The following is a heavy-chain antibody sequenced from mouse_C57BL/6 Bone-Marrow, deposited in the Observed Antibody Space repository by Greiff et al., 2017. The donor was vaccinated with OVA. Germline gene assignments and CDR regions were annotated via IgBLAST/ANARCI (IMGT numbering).Heavy chain of an antibody. CDR2: IYPGDGDT. J-gene: IGHJ1*03. V-gene: IGHV1-80*01. D-gene: IGHD1-1*01. CDR3: ARGGTVDWYFDV. CDR1: GYAFSSYW. Sequence: QVQLQQSGAELVKPGASVKISCKASGYAFSSYWMHWVKQRPGKGLEWIGQIYPGDGDTNYNGKFKGKATLTADKSSSTAYMQLSSLTSEDSAVYCCARGGTVDWYFDVWGTGTTVTVSS.